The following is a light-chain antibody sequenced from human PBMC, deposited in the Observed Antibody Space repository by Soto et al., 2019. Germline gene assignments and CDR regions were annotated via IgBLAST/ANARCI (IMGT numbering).Light chain of an antibody. CDR3: QQYNNCPRT. V-gene: IGKV3-15*01. CDR2: AAS. Sequence: EIVMTQSPSTLSVSPGERATISCRASQSVSSNLAWYQQKPGQAPSLLISAASTRPTGIPSRFSGSGSGTEFTLTISSLQSEDFAVYYCQQYNNCPRTFGQGTKVDI. J-gene: IGKJ1*01. CDR1: QSVSSN.